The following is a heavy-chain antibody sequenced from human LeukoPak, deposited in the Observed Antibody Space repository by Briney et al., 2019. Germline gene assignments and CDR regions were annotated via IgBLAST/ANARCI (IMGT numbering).Heavy chain of an antibody. CDR2: ISYDGSNK. CDR1: GFIFSSYA. Sequence: PGRSLRLSCAASGFIFSSYAMHWVRQAPGKGLEWVAVISYDGSNKYYADSVKGRFTISRDNSKNTLYLQMNSLRAEDTAVYYCARGRVVPGSEGWFDPWGQGTLVTVSS. D-gene: IGHD2-2*01. V-gene: IGHV3-30*04. J-gene: IGHJ5*02. CDR3: ARGRVVPGSEGWFDP.